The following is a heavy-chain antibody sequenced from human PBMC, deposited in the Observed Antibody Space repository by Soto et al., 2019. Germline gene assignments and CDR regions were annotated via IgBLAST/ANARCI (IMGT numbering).Heavy chain of an antibody. V-gene: IGHV3-15*01. D-gene: IGHD3-3*01. Sequence: GGSLRLSCAASGFTFSNAWMSWVRQAPGKGLEWVGRIKSKTDGGTTDYAAPVKGRFTISRDDSKNTLYLQMNSLKTEDTAVYYCTTGLYYDFWSGYYSGWGQGTLVTVSS. CDR2: IKSKTDGGTT. J-gene: IGHJ4*02. CDR3: TTGLYYDFWSGYYSG. CDR1: GFTFSNAW.